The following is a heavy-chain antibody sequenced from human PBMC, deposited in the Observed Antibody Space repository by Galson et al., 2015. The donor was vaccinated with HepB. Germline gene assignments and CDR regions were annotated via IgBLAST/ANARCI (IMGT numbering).Heavy chain of an antibody. V-gene: IGHV7-4-1*02. J-gene: IGHJ5*02. D-gene: IGHD2-15*01. CDR3: ARSYPNTVGTIVVVVAGTEWFDP. Sequence: SVKVSCKASGYTFTSYAMNWVRQAPGQGLEWMGWINTNTGNPAYAQGFTGRFVFSLDTSVSTAYLQISSLKAEDTAVYYCARSYPNTVGTIVVVVAGTEWFDPWGQGTLVTVSS. CDR1: GYTFTSYA. CDR2: INTNTGNP.